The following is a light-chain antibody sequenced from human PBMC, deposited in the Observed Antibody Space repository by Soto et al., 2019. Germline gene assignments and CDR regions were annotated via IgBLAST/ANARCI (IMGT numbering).Light chain of an antibody. V-gene: IGKV1-5*01. CDR1: QTISTW. CDR3: QQYNTYWT. J-gene: IGKJ1*01. Sequence: DIQMTQSPSTLSASIGDRVIITCRASQTISTWLAWYQQKPGKAPKLLIYDASSLESGVPPRFSGSGSGTEFTLTISSLQSDDFATYYCQQYNTYWTFGQGTKVDIK. CDR2: DAS.